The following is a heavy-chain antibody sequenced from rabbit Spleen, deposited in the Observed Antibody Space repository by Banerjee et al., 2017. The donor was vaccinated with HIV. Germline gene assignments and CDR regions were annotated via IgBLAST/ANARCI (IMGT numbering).Heavy chain of an antibody. Sequence: VESGGDLVKPGASLTLTCTASGVSFSFSNYMCWVRQAPGKGLEWIGYIDPLFGITYYANWVNGRFSISRENAQNTVFLQMTSLTAADTATYFCTRDGAGGSYFALWGPGTLVTVS. V-gene: IGHV1S40*01. CDR2: IDPLFGIT. CDR3: TRDGAGGSYFAL. CDR1: GVSFSFSNY. J-gene: IGHJ4*01. D-gene: IGHD8-1*01.